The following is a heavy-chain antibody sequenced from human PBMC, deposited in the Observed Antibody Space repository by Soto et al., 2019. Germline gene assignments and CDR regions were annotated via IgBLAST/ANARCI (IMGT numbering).Heavy chain of an antibody. V-gene: IGHV3-30-3*01. CDR1: GFTFSSYA. J-gene: IGHJ4*02. Sequence: GGSLRLSCAASGFTFSSYAMHWVRQAPGKGLEWVAVISYDGSNKYYADSVKGRFTISRDNSKNTLYLQMNSLRAEDTAVYYCARDPMITMIVVVKDQPPDYWGQGTLVTVSS. CDR2: ISYDGSNK. CDR3: ARDPMITMIVVVKDQPPDY. D-gene: IGHD3-22*01.